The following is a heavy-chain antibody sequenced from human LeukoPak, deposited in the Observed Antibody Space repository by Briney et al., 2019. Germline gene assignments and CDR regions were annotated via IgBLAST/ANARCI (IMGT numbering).Heavy chain of an antibody. Sequence: NTGGSLRLSCAASGFIFSDYSMNWVRQTPGKGPEWVSSISSGAAYIFYADSVKGRISISRDSAKNSLYLQMFSLRAEDTALYYCARGASAETIDYWGQGTLVTVSS. CDR2: ISSGAAYI. CDR1: GFIFSDYS. CDR3: ARGASAETIDY. D-gene: IGHD1-1*01. J-gene: IGHJ4*02. V-gene: IGHV3-21*01.